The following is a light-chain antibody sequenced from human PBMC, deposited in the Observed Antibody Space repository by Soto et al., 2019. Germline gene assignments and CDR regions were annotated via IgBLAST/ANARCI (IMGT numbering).Light chain of an antibody. V-gene: IGKV3-11*01. CDR3: QQRSNWPLLT. Sequence: EIVLTQSPATLSLSPGERATLSCRASQSVGGYLAWYQQKPGQAPRPLIYDASNRVTGIPARFSGSGSGTDFTLTISSLEPEDFAVYYCQQRSNWPLLTFGGGTKVEIK. J-gene: IGKJ4*01. CDR1: QSVGGY. CDR2: DAS.